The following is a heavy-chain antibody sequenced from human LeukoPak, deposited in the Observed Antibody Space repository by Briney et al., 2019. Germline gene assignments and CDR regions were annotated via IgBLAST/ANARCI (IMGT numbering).Heavy chain of an antibody. D-gene: IGHD3-3*01. CDR3: ARSPFYYFDF. CDR2: IHPGDSDT. CDR1: GYSFTSYW. V-gene: IGHV5-51*01. Sequence: GESLKISCKGLGYSFTSYWIGWGRQIPGKGLELMGIIHPGDSDTRYSPSFQGQVTISVDKSISTAYLQWRSLKASDTAMFYCARSPFYYFDFWGQGTLVTVSS. J-gene: IGHJ4*02.